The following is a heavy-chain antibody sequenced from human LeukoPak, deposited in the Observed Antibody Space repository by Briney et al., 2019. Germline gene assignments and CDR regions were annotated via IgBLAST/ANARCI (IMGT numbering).Heavy chain of an antibody. Sequence: GESLKISCKGSGYDFTTYWIGWVRQMPGKGLEWMGIIYPDDSDIKYTPSFRGQVTISADKSVNTAYLQWSSLKASDTAMYYCARQGKGFALGASDIWGQGTMVAVSS. D-gene: IGHD3-10*01. CDR3: ARQGKGFALGASDI. CDR2: IYPDDSDI. CDR1: GYDFTTYW. V-gene: IGHV5-51*01. J-gene: IGHJ3*02.